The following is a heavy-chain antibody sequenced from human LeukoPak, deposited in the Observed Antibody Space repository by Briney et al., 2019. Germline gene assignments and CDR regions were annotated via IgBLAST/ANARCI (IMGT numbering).Heavy chain of an antibody. J-gene: IGHJ5*02. CDR1: GGSISSYY. CDR3: ARDLPTTVTTGWFDP. D-gene: IGHD4-11*01. CDR2: IYTSGST. V-gene: IGHV4-4*07. Sequence: PSETLSLTCTVSGGSISSYYWSWIRQPAGRGLEWIGRIYTSGSTNYNPSPKSRVTMSVDTSKNQFSLKLSSVTAADTAVYYCARDLPTTVTTGWFDPWGQGTLVTVSS.